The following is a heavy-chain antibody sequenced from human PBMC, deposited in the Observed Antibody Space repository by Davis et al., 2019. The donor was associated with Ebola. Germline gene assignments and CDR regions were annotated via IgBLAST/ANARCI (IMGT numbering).Heavy chain of an antibody. D-gene: IGHD4-17*01. Sequence: PGGSLRLSCAASGFAFDDFAMSWVRQAPGKGLEWVSSIRGSGSSTYDADSVKGRFTISRDNSRNTLYLQMNSLRGDDTAIYYCASSSTTVPMNGMDVWGQGTPVKVSS. CDR3: ASSSTTVPMNGMDV. J-gene: IGHJ6*02. V-gene: IGHV3-23*01. CDR1: GFAFDDFA. CDR2: IRGSGSST.